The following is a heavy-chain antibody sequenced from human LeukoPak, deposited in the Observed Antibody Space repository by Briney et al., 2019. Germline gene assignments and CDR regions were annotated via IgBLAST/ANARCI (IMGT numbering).Heavy chain of an antibody. CDR3: ARYYDRTGFDY. CDR1: NGSVRSYY. Sequence: SETLSLTCTVSNGSVRSYYWSWVRQSPGKGLEWIGYIYYSGSTNYNPSLKSRVTISIHASRNQFSLMLSSVTAADTAMYYCARYYDRTGFDYWGQGTLVTVSS. V-gene: IGHV4-59*08. D-gene: IGHD3-16*01. CDR2: IYYSGST. J-gene: IGHJ4*02.